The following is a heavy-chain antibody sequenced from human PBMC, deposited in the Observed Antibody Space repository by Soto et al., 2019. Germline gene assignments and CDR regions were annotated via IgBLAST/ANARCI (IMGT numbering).Heavy chain of an antibody. V-gene: IGHV3-23*01. CDR1: GFTFSNFA. CDR3: ARVSSIWLAYFDY. J-gene: IGHJ4*02. CDR2: ISGSGGST. Sequence: WGSLRLSCAASGFTFSNFAVGWFRQAPGKGLDWVSAISGSGGSTNYADSVKGRFTISRDNSKNTLYLQMNSLRAEDTAVYYCARVSSIWLAYFDYWGQGTLVPVSS. D-gene: IGHD6-13*01.